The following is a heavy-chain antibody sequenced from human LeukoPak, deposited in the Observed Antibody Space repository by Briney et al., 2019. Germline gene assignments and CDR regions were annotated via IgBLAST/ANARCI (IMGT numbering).Heavy chain of an antibody. J-gene: IGHJ4*02. V-gene: IGHV3-11*01. CDR1: GFTFSDNY. Sequence: GGSLRLSCAASGFTFSDNYMTWVRQAPGKGLEWLSYISGNGAVIQYADSVKGRFTISRDNSKNTLSLQMNSLRVEDTAIYYCTRSGYRHPYHFDSWGQGTLVTVSS. CDR3: TRSGYRHPYHFDS. CDR2: ISGNGAVI. D-gene: IGHD3-22*01.